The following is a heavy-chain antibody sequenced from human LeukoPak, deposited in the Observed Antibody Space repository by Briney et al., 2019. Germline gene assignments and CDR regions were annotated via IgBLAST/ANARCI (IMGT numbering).Heavy chain of an antibody. CDR2: VTSSSSWT. D-gene: IGHD1-26*01. J-gene: IGHJ5*02. Sequence: GGSLRLSCAASGFRFSDYYMAWIRQAPGKGLEWISYVTSSSSWTNYADSVKGRVTISRDNAKNSLFLQMRSLRAEDTAVYYCARFIVGAPNWFDPWGLGTLVTVSS. CDR3: ARFIVGAPNWFDP. V-gene: IGHV3-11*03. CDR1: GFRFSDYY.